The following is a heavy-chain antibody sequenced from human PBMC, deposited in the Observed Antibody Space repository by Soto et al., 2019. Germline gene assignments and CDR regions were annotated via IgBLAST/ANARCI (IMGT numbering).Heavy chain of an antibody. CDR3: ARMFVGPRCGDIDY. CDR2: ISTYRGNT. J-gene: IGHJ4*02. Sequence: QVHLVQSGVEVKKPGASVKVSCKASGYTFSNYGFSWLRQAPGQGLEWMGWISTYRGNTNYARKFRGRVTMTTDTSTSTAFMELRSLTFDDTAVYYCARMFVGPRCGDIDYWGQGTLVTVSS. D-gene: IGHD3-10*02. V-gene: IGHV1-18*01. CDR1: GYTFSNYG.